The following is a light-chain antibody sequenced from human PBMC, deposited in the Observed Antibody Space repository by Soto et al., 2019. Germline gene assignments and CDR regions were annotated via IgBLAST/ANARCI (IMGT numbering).Light chain of an antibody. CDR2: HAS. CDR3: QQYNSYS. Sequence: DIQMPQSPSTLPASGGDRVTITCRATQSISNRLAWYQQKPGTAPKVLIHHASNLQSGVPSRFSGSGSGTEFTLTISSLQTDEFANYYCQQYNSYSFGQRNKVEIK. CDR1: QSISNR. V-gene: IGKV1-5*01. J-gene: IGKJ1*01.